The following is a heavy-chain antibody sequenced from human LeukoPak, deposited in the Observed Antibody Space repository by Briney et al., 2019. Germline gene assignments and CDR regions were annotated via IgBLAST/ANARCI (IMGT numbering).Heavy chain of an antibody. CDR2: ISSSSSTI. CDR1: GFTFSSYS. V-gene: IGHV3-48*04. D-gene: IGHD5-18*01. J-gene: IGHJ4*02. Sequence: GGSLRLSCAASGFTFSSYSMNWVRQAPGKGLEWVSYISSSSSTIYYADSVKGRFTISRDNAKNSLYLQMNSLRAEDTAVYYCARDDRTAMVVSYYFDYWGQGTLVTVSS. CDR3: ARDDRTAMVVSYYFDY.